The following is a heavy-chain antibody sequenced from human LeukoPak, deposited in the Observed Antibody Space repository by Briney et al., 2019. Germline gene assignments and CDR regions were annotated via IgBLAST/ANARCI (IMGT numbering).Heavy chain of an antibody. CDR3: ARSAPIVVVPADHYYYMDV. CDR1: GGTFSSYA. CDR2: IIPIFGTA. D-gene: IGHD2-2*01. J-gene: IGHJ6*03. Sequence: SVTVSCKASGGTFSSYAISWVRQAPGQGLEWMGGIIPIFGTANYAQKFQGRVTITTDESTSTAYMELSSLRSEDTAVYYCARSAPIVVVPADHYYYMDVWGKGTTVTVSS. V-gene: IGHV1-69*05.